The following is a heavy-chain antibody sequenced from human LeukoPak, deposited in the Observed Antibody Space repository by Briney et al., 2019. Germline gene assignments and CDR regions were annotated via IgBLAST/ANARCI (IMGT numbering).Heavy chain of an antibody. CDR2: IYHSGST. V-gene: IGHV4-4*02. Sequence: SETLSLTCAVSGGSISSNDWWSWVRQPPGKGLEWIGEIYHSGSTNYNPSLKSRVTISVDKSKNQFSLKLSSVTAADTAVYYCARDNRSFGGTTRIDYWGQGSLVTVSS. CDR3: ARDNRSFGGTTRIDY. J-gene: IGHJ4*02. D-gene: IGHD1-7*01. CDR1: GGSISSNDW.